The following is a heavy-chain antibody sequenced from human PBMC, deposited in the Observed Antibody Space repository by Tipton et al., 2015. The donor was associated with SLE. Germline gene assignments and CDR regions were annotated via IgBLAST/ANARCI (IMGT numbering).Heavy chain of an antibody. CDR2: MFSSGDT. Sequence: TLSLTCDVSGYSINAYYWGWIRQPAGKGLEWIGRMFSSGDTNYNPSLKSRLTMSVDTSKNQFSLTVNSVTAADTAVYYCARENVAADGALDVWGQGTMVTVSS. D-gene: IGHD6-13*01. V-gene: IGHV4-4*07. CDR3: ARENVAADGALDV. CDR1: GYSINAYY. J-gene: IGHJ3*01.